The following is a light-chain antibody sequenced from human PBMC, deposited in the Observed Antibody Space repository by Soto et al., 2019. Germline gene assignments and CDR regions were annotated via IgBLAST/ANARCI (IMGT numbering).Light chain of an antibody. Sequence: QSVLTQPASVSGSPGQSITISCTGTSSDIGDYNYVSWYQQYPGKAPKLMIYDVSHRPSGVSARFSGSKSGNTASLTISGLQAEDEADYYCSASTSSITPLFLFGTGTKVTVL. CDR1: SSDIGDYNY. V-gene: IGLV2-14*01. J-gene: IGLJ1*01. CDR3: SASTSSITPLFL. CDR2: DVS.